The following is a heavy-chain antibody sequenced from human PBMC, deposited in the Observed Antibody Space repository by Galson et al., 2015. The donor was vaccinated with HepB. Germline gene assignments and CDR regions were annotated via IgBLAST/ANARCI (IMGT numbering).Heavy chain of an antibody. Sequence: SLRLSCAASGFTFDDYAMHWVRHAPGKGLEWVSGISWNSGSIGYADSVKGRFTISRDNAKNSLYLQMNSLRAEDTALYYCAKDRGRDYYGSGSLGYWGQGTLVTVSS. J-gene: IGHJ4*02. V-gene: IGHV3-9*01. CDR3: AKDRGRDYYGSGSLGY. D-gene: IGHD3-10*01. CDR1: GFTFDDYA. CDR2: ISWNSGSI.